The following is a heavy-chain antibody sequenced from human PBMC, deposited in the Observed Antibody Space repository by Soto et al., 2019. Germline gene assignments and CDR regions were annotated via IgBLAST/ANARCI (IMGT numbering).Heavy chain of an antibody. J-gene: IGHJ5*02. CDR3: ARRYCGGDCYSENWFDP. D-gene: IGHD2-21*01. Sequence: GESLKISCQGSGYSFTSYWISWVRQMPGKGLEWMGRIDPSDSYTNYSPSFQGHVTISADKSISTAYLQWSSLKASDTAMYYCARRYCGGDCYSENWFDPWGQGTLVTVSS. V-gene: IGHV5-10-1*01. CDR2: IDPSDSYT. CDR1: GYSFTSYW.